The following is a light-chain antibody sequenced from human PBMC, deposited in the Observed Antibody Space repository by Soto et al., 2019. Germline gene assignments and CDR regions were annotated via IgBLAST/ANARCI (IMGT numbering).Light chain of an antibody. CDR2: GNT. Sequence: QSVLTQPPSVSGAPGQRVTISCTGSSSNIGSSFDVHWYQRLPGTAPKLLIYGNTNRPSGVPDRFSGSKSGNSASLAITGLQAEDEADYYCHSYDTILSGSVFGGGTKLTVL. CDR1: SSNIGSSFD. J-gene: IGLJ2*01. CDR3: HSYDTILSGSV. V-gene: IGLV1-40*01.